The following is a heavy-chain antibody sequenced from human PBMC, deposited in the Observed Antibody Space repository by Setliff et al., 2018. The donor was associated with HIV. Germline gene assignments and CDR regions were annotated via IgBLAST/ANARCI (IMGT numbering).Heavy chain of an antibody. D-gene: IGHD3-10*01. CDR3: VRVGKYYGSGNYFWFDY. CDR1: GGSISSYY. V-gene: IGHV4-4*07. CDR2: IYARGST. J-gene: IGHJ4*02. Sequence: SETLALTCSVSGGSISSYYWSWIRQPAGKGLEWIGRIYARGSTNYNPSLKSRVTISVDTSKNQFSLKVNSVTAADTGVYYCVRVGKYYGSGNYFWFDYWGQGTPVTVSS.